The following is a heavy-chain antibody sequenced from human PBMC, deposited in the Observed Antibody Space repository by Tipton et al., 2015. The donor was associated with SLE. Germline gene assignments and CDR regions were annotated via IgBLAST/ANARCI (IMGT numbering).Heavy chain of an antibody. J-gene: IGHJ6*03. D-gene: IGHD3-3*01. Sequence: GLVKPSETLSLTCTVSGGSISSYYWSWIRQPPGKGLEWIGYIYYSGSTNYNPSLKSRVTISVDASKNQFSLKLSSVAAADTAVYFCAREIHYDFWSGYYYYYMDVWGKGTTVTVSS. CDR2: IYYSGST. V-gene: IGHV4-59*01. CDR1: GGSISSYY. CDR3: AREIHYDFWSGYYYYYMDV.